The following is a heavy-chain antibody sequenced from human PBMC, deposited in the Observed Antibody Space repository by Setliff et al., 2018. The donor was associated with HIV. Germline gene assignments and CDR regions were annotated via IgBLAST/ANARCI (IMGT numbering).Heavy chain of an antibody. CDR3: ARGLVRMAPNMDV. V-gene: IGHV4-39*01. CDR1: GGSISSSSYY. D-gene: IGHD2-8*01. J-gene: IGHJ6*03. Sequence: KTSETLSLTCTVSGGSISSSSYYWGWIRQSPGKGLEWIGSIYYSGSTYYNMSLKSRVTISVDTSKNQFSLKLSSVTAADTAVYYCARGLVRMAPNMDVWGKGTTVTVSS. CDR2: IYYSGST.